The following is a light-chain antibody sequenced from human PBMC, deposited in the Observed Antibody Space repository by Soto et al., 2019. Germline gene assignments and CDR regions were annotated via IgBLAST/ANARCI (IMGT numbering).Light chain of an antibody. CDR1: QGVSRN. CDR3: QQYNNWPLT. CDR2: GES. Sequence: ELVMTQSPATLSLAPGERVTFSCRVSQGVSRNLAWYQHKTGQAPRLLISGESNGATGIPDRFSGSGSGTDLNLTISRLQSEDFAIYYCQQYNNWPLTFGQGTRLEIK. J-gene: IGKJ5*01. V-gene: IGKV3D-15*01.